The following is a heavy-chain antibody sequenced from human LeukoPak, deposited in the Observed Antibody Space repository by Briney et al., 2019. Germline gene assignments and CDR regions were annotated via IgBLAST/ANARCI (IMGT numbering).Heavy chain of an antibody. D-gene: IGHD3-10*01. CDR2: IGSNSGDT. Sequence: ASVKVSCKTSGYTFTGYYIHWVRQAPGQGIEWMGWIGSNSGDTNYAQKFQGRVTMTRDTSISTAYMELSRLRSDDTAVYYCARSGYYYGLDVWGQGTTVTVSS. J-gene: IGHJ6*02. V-gene: IGHV1-2*02. CDR3: ARSGYYYGLDV. CDR1: GYTFTGYY.